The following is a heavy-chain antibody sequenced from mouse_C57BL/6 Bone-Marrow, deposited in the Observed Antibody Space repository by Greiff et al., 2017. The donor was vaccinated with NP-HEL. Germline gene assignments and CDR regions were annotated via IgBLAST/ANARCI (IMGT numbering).Heavy chain of an antibody. V-gene: IGHV1-80*01. CDR3: AREGNWDVYWFAY. D-gene: IGHD4-1*01. J-gene: IGHJ3*01. CDR1: GYAFSSYW. CDR2: IYPGDGDT. Sequence: QVQLQQSGAELVKPGASVKISCKASGYAFSSYWMNWVKQRPGKGLEWIGQIYPGDGDTNYNGKFKGKATLTADKSSSTAYMQLSSLTSEDSAVYFCAREGNWDVYWFAYWGQGTLVTVSA.